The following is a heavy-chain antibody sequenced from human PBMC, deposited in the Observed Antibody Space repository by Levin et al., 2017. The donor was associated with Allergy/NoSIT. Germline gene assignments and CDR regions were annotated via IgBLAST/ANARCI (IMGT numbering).Heavy chain of an antibody. V-gene: IGHV1-3*01. CDR3: ARDQRYYYDSRNGAFDS. J-gene: IGHJ3*02. Sequence: AASVKVSCKASGYTFTSYAMHWVRQAPGQRLEWMGWINAGNGNTKYSQKFQGRVTITRDTSASTAYMELSSLRSEDTAVYYCARDQRYYYDSRNGAFDSWGQGTMVTVSS. CDR1: GYTFTSYA. CDR2: INAGNGNT. D-gene: IGHD3-22*01.